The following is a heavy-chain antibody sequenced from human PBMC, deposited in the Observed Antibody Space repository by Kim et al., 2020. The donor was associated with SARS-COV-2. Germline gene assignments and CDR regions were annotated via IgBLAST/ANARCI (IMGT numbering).Heavy chain of an antibody. D-gene: IGHD1-26*01. Sequence: ASVKVSCKASGYTFTSYAMHWVRQAPGQRLEWMGWINAGNGNTKYSQKFQGRVTITRDTSASTAYMELSSLRSEDTAVYYCARVRGWELQIGVDYWGQGTLVTVSS. CDR1: GYTFTSYA. CDR2: INAGNGNT. J-gene: IGHJ4*02. V-gene: IGHV1-3*01. CDR3: ARVRGWELQIGVDY.